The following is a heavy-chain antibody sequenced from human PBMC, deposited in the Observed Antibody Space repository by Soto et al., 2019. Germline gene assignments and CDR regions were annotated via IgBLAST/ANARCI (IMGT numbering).Heavy chain of an antibody. V-gene: IGHV1-2*02. D-gene: IGHD3-9*01. CDR1: GYTFTGYY. CDR2: INPNSGGT. Sequence: ASVKVSCKASGYTFTGYYMHWVRQAPGQGLEWMGWINPNSGGTNYAQKFQGRVTMTRDTSISTAYMELSRLRSDDTAVYYCARDPGYYDILTGYSFNWFDPWGQGTLVTVS. J-gene: IGHJ5*02. CDR3: ARDPGYYDILTGYSFNWFDP.